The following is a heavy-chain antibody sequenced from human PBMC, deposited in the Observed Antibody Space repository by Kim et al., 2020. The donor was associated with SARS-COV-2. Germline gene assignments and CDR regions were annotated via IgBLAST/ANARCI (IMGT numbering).Heavy chain of an antibody. CDR3: ASASITMIVVVDAFDI. Sequence: SETLSLTCTVSGGSISSGGYYWSWIRQHPGKGLEWIGYTYYSGSTYYNPSLKSRVTISVDTSKNQSSLKLSSVTAADTAVYYCASASITMIVVVDAFDIWGQGAIVTVSS. V-gene: IGHV4-31*03. J-gene: IGHJ3*02. D-gene: IGHD3-22*01. CDR1: GGSISSGGYY. CDR2: TYYSGST.